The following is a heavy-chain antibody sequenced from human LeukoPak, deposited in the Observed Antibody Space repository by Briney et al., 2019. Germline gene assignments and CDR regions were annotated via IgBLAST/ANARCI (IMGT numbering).Heavy chain of an antibody. J-gene: IGHJ1*01. D-gene: IGHD2-15*01. CDR2: ISSSSSYI. V-gene: IGHV3-21*01. Sequence: GGSLRLSCAASGFTFSSYSMNWVRQAPGKGLEWVSSISSSSSYIYYADSVKGRFTISRDNAKNSLYLQMNSLRAEDTAVYYCAIDHRPYCSGGSCYSLEHWGQGTLVTVSS. CDR1: GFTFSSYS. CDR3: AIDHRPYCSGGSCYSLEH.